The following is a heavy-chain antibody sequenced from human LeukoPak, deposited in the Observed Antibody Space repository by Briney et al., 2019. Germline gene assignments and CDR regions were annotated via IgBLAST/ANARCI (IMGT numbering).Heavy chain of an antibody. CDR2: IST. D-gene: IGHD2-2*03. J-gene: IGHJ4*02. V-gene: IGHV1-18*01. Sequence: ASVKVSCKASGYTFSNYGINWVRQAPGQGLEWMGWISTYAQKVQGRVTMTTDTSTTTAYMEVRSLRSDDTAVYYCAGEGGFCASSTCEPFDIWGQGTLITVSS. CDR3: AGEGGFCASSTCEPFDI. CDR1: GYTFSNYG.